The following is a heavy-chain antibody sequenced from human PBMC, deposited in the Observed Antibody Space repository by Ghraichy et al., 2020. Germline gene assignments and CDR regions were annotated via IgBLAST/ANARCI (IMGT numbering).Heavy chain of an antibody. V-gene: IGHV3-64D*06. D-gene: IGHD5-18*01. CDR2: ISSNGGST. CDR3: VKENTAMVTGLDY. J-gene: IGHJ4*02. CDR1: GFTFSSYA. Sequence: GGSLRLSCSASGFTFSSYAMHWVRQAPGKGLEYVSAISSNGGSTYYADSVKGRFTISRDNSKNTLYLQMSSLRAEDTAVYYCVKENTAMVTGLDYWGQGTLVTVSS.